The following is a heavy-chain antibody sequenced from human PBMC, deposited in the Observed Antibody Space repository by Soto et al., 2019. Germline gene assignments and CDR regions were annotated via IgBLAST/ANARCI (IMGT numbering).Heavy chain of an antibody. D-gene: IGHD6-6*01. CDR1: GFTVSSNY. CDR3: ARAGHSSSPPDYYYGMDV. Sequence: EVQLVESGGGLIQPGGSLRLSCAASGFTVSSNYMSWVRQAPGKGLEWVSVIYSGGSTYYADSVKGRFTISRDDSKNTLYLQMSSLRAEDTAVYYCARAGHSSSPPDYYYGMDVWGQGTTVTVAS. CDR2: IYSGGST. J-gene: IGHJ6*02. V-gene: IGHV3-53*01.